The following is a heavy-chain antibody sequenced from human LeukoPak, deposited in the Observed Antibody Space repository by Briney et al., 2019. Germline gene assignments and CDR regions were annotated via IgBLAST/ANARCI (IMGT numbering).Heavy chain of an antibody. CDR3: ARGKAYYYGSGKGWFDP. CDR2: ITASGGTT. Sequence: GGSLRLSCAASGFTFSSYAMSWVRQAPGRGLEWVSAITASGGTTYYADSVKGRFTISRDNSKNTLYLQMNSLRAEDTAVYYCARGKAYYYGSGKGWFDPWGQGTLVTVSS. V-gene: IGHV3-23*01. J-gene: IGHJ5*02. D-gene: IGHD3-10*01. CDR1: GFTFSSYA.